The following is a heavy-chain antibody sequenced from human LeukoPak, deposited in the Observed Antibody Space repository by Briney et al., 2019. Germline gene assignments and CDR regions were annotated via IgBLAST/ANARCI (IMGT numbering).Heavy chain of an antibody. D-gene: IGHD3-22*01. CDR3: ARGAGSGYFGIFDY. Sequence: PGGSLRLSCAASGFTVSSNYMSWVRQAPGKGLEWVSVIYSGGSTYYADSVKGRFTISRDNSKNTLYLQMNSLRAEDTAVYYCARGAGSGYFGIFDYWGQGTLVTVSS. CDR1: GFTVSSNY. V-gene: IGHV3-53*01. J-gene: IGHJ4*02. CDR2: IYSGGST.